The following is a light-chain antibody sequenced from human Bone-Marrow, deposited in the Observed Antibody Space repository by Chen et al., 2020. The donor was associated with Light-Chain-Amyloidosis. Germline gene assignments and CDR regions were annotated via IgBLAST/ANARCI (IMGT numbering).Light chain of an antibody. CDR3: VAYDDSLNGVV. V-gene: IGLV1-44*01. J-gene: IGLJ2*01. CDR1: SSNIGGNP. CDR2: SNN. Sequence: QSVLTQPPSASGTPGQRVTISCSGSSSNIGGNPVNWYHQLPGTAPKLLVYSNNQRPSGVPDRFSGSKSGTSASLAISGLQSEDEADYYCVAYDDSLNGVVFGGGTKLTVL.